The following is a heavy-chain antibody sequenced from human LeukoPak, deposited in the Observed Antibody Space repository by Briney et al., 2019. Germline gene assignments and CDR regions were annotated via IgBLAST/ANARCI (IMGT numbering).Heavy chain of an antibody. CDR2: IQSSGRT. D-gene: IGHD6-13*01. CDR1: GGSINDRDW. Sequence: SETLSLTCDVSGGSINDRDWWTWVRQPPGKGLEWLGEIQSSGRTNYNPSLKSRVTFSINKSQNQVFLNLGSVTAADTAVYYCAREFGDPGIAAAGTYDAFDIWGQGTMVTVSS. V-gene: IGHV4-4*02. CDR3: AREFGDPGIAAAGTYDAFDI. J-gene: IGHJ3*02.